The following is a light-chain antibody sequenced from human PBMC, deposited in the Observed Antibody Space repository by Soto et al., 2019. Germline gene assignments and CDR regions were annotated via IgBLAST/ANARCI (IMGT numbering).Light chain of an antibody. CDR3: LRYYSYPRS. CDR2: AAS. J-gene: IGKJ1*01. CDR1: QGISSY. Sequence: AIRMTQSPSSLSASKGDRVTITCRASQGISSYLAWYQQKPGKAPQLLIYAASTLQSGVPSRFSGSGSGTDFTLTISCLQTEDVATYYFLRYYSYPRSFGQGTKVEIK. V-gene: IGKV1-8*01.